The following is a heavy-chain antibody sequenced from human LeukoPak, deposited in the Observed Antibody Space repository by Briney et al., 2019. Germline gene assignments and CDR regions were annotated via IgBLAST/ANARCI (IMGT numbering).Heavy chain of an antibody. V-gene: IGHV3-64D*06. Sequence: GGSLRLSCSASGFTFSNYAMYWVRQAPGKGLESVSGISSNGGSTYHADSVKGRFTISRDNSKNTLYLQMSSLRGEDTAVYYCVRMVQWSLAFYFDSWGQGTLVTVSS. J-gene: IGHJ4*02. CDR3: VRMVQWSLAFYFDS. D-gene: IGHD2-8*01. CDR1: GFTFSNYA. CDR2: ISSNGGST.